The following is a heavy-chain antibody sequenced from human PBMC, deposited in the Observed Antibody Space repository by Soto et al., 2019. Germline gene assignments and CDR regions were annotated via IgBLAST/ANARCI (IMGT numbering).Heavy chain of an antibody. CDR3: ARDEGYCSGSSCYRDYFFFGMDV. V-gene: IGHV1-46*01. J-gene: IGHJ6*02. CDR2: INPSAGST. CDR1: GYTLTSYY. D-gene: IGHD2-15*01. Sequence: QVHLVQSGAEVKKPGASVNISCKASGYTLTSYYMHWVRQAPGQGLEWMGVINPSAGSTNYAPKFQVRITVNRDTARVTFYMELSSARSEDPATYYCARDEGYCSGSSCYRDYFFFGMDVWGQGTTVTVSS.